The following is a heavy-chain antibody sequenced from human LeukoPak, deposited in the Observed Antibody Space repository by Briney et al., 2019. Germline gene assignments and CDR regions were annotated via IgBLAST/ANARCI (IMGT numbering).Heavy chain of an antibody. CDR1: GFTFSSYW. CDR2: IKQDGSEK. Sequence: PGGSLRLSRAASGFTFSSYWMSWVRQAPGKGLEWVANIKQDGSEKYYVDSVKGRFTISRDNAKNSLYLQMNSLRAEDTAVYYCARPRGYCSGGSCRYYFDYWGQGTLVTVSS. D-gene: IGHD2-15*01. V-gene: IGHV3-7*01. CDR3: ARPRGYCSGGSCRYYFDY. J-gene: IGHJ4*02.